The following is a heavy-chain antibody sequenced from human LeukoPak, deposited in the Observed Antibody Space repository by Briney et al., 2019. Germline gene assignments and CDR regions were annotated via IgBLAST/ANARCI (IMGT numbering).Heavy chain of an antibody. CDR1: GGTFSSYV. D-gene: IGHD4-11*01. V-gene: IGHV1-69*06. CDR2: IIPIFGTA. J-gene: IGHJ6*03. Sequence: SVKVSCKASGGTFSSYVINWVRQAPGQGLEWMGGIIPIFGTANYAQKFQGRVTITADKSTSTAYMELSSLRSEDTAVYYCARGTTVTTYYYYYMDVWGKGTTVTVSS. CDR3: ARGTTVTTYYYYYMDV.